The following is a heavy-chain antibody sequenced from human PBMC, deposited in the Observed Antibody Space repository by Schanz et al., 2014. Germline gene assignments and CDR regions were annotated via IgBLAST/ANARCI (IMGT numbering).Heavy chain of an antibody. Sequence: VQLVESGGGVVQPGRSRRLSCEASGFTFSSYGMHWVRQAPGKGLEWVSALTGSGTTTYYADSVKGRFTISRDNSKNTLDLQMNSLRAEDTAIYYCAKDLAAVGVFDDWGHGSLVTVSP. D-gene: IGHD6-13*01. CDR2: LTGSGTTT. J-gene: IGHJ4*03. CDR1: GFTFSSYG. CDR3: AKDLAAVGVFDD. V-gene: IGHV3-23*04.